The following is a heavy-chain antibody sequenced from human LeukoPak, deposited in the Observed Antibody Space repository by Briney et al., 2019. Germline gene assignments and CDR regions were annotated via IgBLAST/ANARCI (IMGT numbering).Heavy chain of an antibody. D-gene: IGHD5-12*01. CDR1: GGTFSSYA. CDR2: INPSGGST. Sequence: ASVKVSCKASGGTFSSYAISWVRQAPGQGLEWMGIINPSGGSTNYAQKFQGRVTMTRDTSTSTVYMELSSLRSEDTAVYYCAREHSGYDSWGQGTLLTVSS. V-gene: IGHV1-46*01. CDR3: AREHSGYDS. J-gene: IGHJ5*02.